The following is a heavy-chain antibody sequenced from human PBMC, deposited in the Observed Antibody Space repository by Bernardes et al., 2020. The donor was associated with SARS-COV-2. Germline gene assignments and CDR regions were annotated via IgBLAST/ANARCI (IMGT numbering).Heavy chain of an antibody. CDR2: INPYNGYT. J-gene: IGHJ6*02. CDR3: ARAGYYYDASAYYPGMDV. CDR1: GYTFTSYG. D-gene: IGHD3-22*01. Sequence: ASVKVSCKASGYTFTSYGFSWVRQAPGQGLEWMGFINPYNGYTNYAQKFQGRVTMATDTSTSTAYMELRSLRSDDTALYYCARAGYYYDASAYYPGMDVWGQGTTVTVSS. V-gene: IGHV1-18*04.